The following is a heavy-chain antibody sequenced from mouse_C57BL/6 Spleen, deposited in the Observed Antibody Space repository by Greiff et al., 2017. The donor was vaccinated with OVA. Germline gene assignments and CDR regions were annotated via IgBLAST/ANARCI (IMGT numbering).Heavy chain of an antibody. V-gene: IGHV1-59*01. CDR2: IDPSDSYT. Sequence: VQLQQSGAELVRPGTSVKLSCKASGYTFTSYWMHWVKQRPGQGLEWIGVIDPSDSYTNYNQKFKGKATLTVDTSSSTAYMQLSSLTSEDSAVYYGARRWEGVTDYWGQGTTLTVSS. D-gene: IGHD1-1*02. CDR1: GYTFTSYW. J-gene: IGHJ2*01. CDR3: ARRWEGVTDY.